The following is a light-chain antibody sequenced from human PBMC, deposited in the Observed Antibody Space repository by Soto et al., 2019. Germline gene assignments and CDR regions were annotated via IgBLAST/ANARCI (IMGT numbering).Light chain of an antibody. J-gene: IGKJ2*01. V-gene: IGKV1-39*01. CDR1: HSISSY. Sequence: DIQMTQSPSSLSASVGDRVTITCRASHSISSYLNWYQQKPGKAPKLLIYAVSTLQGGVPPRFSGSGSGTDFPLTINSPEPEDFATYYCQQSYNTPRTLGQGTKLEIK. CDR2: AVS. CDR3: QQSYNTPRT.